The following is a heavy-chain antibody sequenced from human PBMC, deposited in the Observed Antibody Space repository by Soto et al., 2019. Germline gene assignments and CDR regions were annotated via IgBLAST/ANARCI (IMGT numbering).Heavy chain of an antibody. CDR3: ARGSWDDVTGHYYMDV. Sequence: SQTLSLTCDISGDSVSSNRAAWNWIRQTPSRGFEWLGRTYYRSKWYINYAVSVKSRITVNPDTSKNQFSLQLNSVTPEDTAVYYCARGSWDDVTGHYYMDVWGKGTTVTVSS. CDR2: TYYRSKWYI. D-gene: IGHD1-1*01. J-gene: IGHJ6*03. CDR1: GDSVSSNRAA. V-gene: IGHV6-1*01.